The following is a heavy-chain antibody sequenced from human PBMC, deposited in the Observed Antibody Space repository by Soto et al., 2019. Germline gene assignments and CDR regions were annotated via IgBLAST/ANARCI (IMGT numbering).Heavy chain of an antibody. CDR2: IYYSGST. V-gene: IGHV4-39*01. CDR3: FRGGSMRDYNYYGMDV. D-gene: IGHD2-15*01. J-gene: IGHJ6*02. Sequence: SSETLSLTCTVSGGSISSSSYDWGWIRQPPGKGLEWIGSIYYSGSTYYNPSLKSRVTISVDTSKNQFSLKLSSVTAADTAVYYCFRGGSMRDYNYYGMDVWGQGTTVT. CDR1: GGSISSSSYD.